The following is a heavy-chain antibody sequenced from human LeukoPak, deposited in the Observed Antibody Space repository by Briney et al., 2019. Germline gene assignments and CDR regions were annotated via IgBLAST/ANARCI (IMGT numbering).Heavy chain of an antibody. CDR1: GFTFSSYT. J-gene: IGHJ4*02. Sequence: GGSLRLSCAASGFTFSSYTMSWVRRAPGKGLEWVSSLTDNGASRHYADSVKGRFTISSDDSKSTLYLQMNSLRVEDTAIYYCAKAFYYGPDSSYVSFDDWGQGTLVTVSS. CDR3: AKAFYYGPDSSYVSFDD. D-gene: IGHD3-10*01. CDR2: LTDNGASR. V-gene: IGHV3-23*01.